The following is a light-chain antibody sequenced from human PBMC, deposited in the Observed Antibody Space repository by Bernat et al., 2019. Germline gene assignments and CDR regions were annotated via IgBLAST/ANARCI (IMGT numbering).Light chain of an antibody. CDR2: GAS. CDR1: QGISSW. CDR3: QHLNNFPIT. V-gene: IGKV1-12*01. Sequence: DIQMTQSPSSVSASVGDRVTITCRASQGISSWLAWYQQKPGKAPMLLIYGASTLQSGVPSRFSGSGSGTEFTLTISSLQPEDFATYYCQHLNNFPITFGQGTRLEIK. J-gene: IGKJ5*01.